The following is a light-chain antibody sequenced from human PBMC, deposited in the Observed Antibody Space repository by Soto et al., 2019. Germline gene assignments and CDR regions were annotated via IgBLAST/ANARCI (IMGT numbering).Light chain of an antibody. CDR2: GAS. J-gene: IGKJ1*01. CDR1: QSVSSSY. CDR3: QQYGSSPT. V-gene: IGKV3-20*01. Sequence: EIVLTQSPGTLSLSPGERATLSCRASQSVSSSYLAWYQQKPGQAPRLLIYGASNRATGIPDRFSGSVSGTDFTLTISRLEPEDFAVYYCQQYGSSPTFGQGTKVEIK.